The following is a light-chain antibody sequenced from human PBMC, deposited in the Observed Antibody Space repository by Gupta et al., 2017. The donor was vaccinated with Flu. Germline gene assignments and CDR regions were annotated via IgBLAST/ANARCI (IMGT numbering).Light chain of an antibody. Sequence: DIHMTQSPSSLSASVGDRVAVTCRASQGIRNNLAWYQQKPGKIPKLLIYAAPTLQSGVPSRFSGSGSGTDFTLTINSLQPEDVATYYCQSYNSAPGITFGGGTKVEIK. CDR1: QGIRNN. J-gene: IGKJ4*01. V-gene: IGKV1-27*01. CDR3: QSYNSAPGIT. CDR2: AAP.